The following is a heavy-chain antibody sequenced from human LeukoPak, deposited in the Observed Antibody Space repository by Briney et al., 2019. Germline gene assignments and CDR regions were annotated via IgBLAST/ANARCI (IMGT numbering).Heavy chain of an antibody. CDR3: AKENYYTPGSFDY. J-gene: IGHJ4*02. V-gene: IGHV3-9*01. CDR2: ISWNSGSI. D-gene: IGHD3-22*01. Sequence: GGSLRLSCEASGFIFSDYWMTWVRQAPGKGLEGVSGISWNSGSIGYADSVKGRFTISRDNAKNSLYLQMNSLRAEDTALYYCAKENYYTPGSFDYWGQGTLVTVSS. CDR1: GFIFSDYW.